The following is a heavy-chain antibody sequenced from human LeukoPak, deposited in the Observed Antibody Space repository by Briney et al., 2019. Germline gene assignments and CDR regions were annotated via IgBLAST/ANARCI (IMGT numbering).Heavy chain of an antibody. J-gene: IGHJ6*03. CDR1: WFTLSGSA. CDR3: TRHGGSYTDYYYYYMDV. V-gene: IGHV3-73*01. D-gene: IGHD1-26*01. CDR2: IKSQTNSYAT. Sequence: GGSPRLSCAAPWFTLSGSAMPWGRPASREGLGWVGRIKSQTNSYATAYAASVKGRFTISRDDSKNTAYLQMNSLKTEDTAVYYCTRHGGSYTDYYYYYMDVWGKGTTVTISS.